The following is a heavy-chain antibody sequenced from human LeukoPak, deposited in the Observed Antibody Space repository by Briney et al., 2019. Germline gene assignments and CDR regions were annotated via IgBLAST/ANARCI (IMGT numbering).Heavy chain of an antibody. Sequence: SETLSLTCTVSGGSISSYYWSWIRQPPGKGLEWIGYIYYSGSTNHNPSLKSRVTISVDTSKNQFSLKLSSVTAADTAVYYCARARFGYYDAFDIWGQGTMVTVSS. CDR1: GGSISSYY. J-gene: IGHJ3*02. D-gene: IGHD3-10*01. V-gene: IGHV4-59*01. CDR2: IYYSGST. CDR3: ARARFGYYDAFDI.